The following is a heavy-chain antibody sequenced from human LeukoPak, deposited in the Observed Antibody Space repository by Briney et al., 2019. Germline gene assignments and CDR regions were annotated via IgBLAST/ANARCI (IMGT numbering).Heavy chain of an antibody. J-gene: IGHJ4*02. CDR1: GFTFSSHA. CDR3: ARDAEYQYYDFWSGYYTGGYRYYFDY. CDR2: IGGIGAST. V-gene: IGHV3-21*01. D-gene: IGHD3-3*01. Sequence: GGSLRLSCAASGFTFSSHAMNWVRQTPGKGLEWVSSIGGIGASTYYADSVKGRFTISRDNAKNSLYLQMNSLRAEDTAVYYCARDAEYQYYDFWSGYYTGGYRYYFDYWGQGTLVTVSS.